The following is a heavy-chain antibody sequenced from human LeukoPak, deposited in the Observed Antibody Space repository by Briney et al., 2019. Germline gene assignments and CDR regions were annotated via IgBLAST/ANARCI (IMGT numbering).Heavy chain of an antibody. CDR3: AKAPVTSCRGAYCYPFDS. J-gene: IGHJ4*02. CDR2: IKQDGSEK. CDR1: GFTFSSYW. Sequence: PGGSLRLSWASAGFTFSSYWMSWVRKLPGKGLGLVANIKQDGSEKYYVDSVKGRFTISRDNAKNSLYLQMNSLRAEDAAVYFCAKAPVTSCRGAYCYPFDSWGQGTLVTVSS. D-gene: IGHD2-21*01. V-gene: IGHV3-7*03.